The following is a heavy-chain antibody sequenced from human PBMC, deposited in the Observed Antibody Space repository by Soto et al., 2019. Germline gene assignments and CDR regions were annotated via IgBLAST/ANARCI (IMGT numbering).Heavy chain of an antibody. V-gene: IGHV1-69*02. CDR1: GGTFSSYT. Sequence: QVQLVQSGAEVKKPGSSVKVSCKASGGTFSSYTISWVRQAPGQGLEWMGRIIPILGIANYAQKFQGRVTITADKSTSTAYMELSSLRSEDTAVYYCASDLQLPEYRAYYYYGMDVWGQGTTVTVSS. CDR3: ASDLQLPEYRAYYYYGMDV. J-gene: IGHJ6*02. CDR2: IIPILGIA. D-gene: IGHD5-18*01.